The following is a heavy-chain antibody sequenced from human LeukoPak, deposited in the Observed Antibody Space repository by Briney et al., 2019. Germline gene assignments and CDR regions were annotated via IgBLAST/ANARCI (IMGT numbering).Heavy chain of an antibody. CDR2: TYNTYT. CDR3: ARVAYDYVWGSYRSPFYYFDY. CDR1: GYSSTTYG. Sequence: ASVKVSCKTTGYSSTTYGLSWVRQAPGQGLEWMGWTYNTYTHYAETFRDRLTMTTDTSTSTSYLELRSLRSDDTAVYYCARVAYDYVWGSYRSPFYYFDYWGQGTLVTVSS. V-gene: IGHV1-18*01. J-gene: IGHJ4*02. D-gene: IGHD3-16*02.